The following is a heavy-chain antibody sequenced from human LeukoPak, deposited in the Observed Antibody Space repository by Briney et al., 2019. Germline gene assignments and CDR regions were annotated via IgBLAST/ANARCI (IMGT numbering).Heavy chain of an antibody. D-gene: IGHD3-16*01. V-gene: IGHV3-53*01. CDR2: IYSGGST. CDR1: GFTVSSNY. J-gene: IGHJ4*02. CDR3: ARDNLGDGAFVDY. Sequence: PGGSLRLSCAASGFTVSSNYMSWVRQAPGKGLEWVSVIYSGGSTYYAHSVKGRFTISRDNSKNTLYPQMNSLRAEDTAGYYCARDNLGDGAFVDYWGQGTLVTVSS.